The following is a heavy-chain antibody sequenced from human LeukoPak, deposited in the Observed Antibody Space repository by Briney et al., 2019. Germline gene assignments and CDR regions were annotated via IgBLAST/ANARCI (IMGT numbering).Heavy chain of an antibody. CDR2: IRSKANSYAT. J-gene: IGHJ6*02. Sequence: GGSLRLSCAASGFTFSSYAMHWVRQASGKGLEWVGRIRSKANSYATAYAASVKGRFTISRDDSKNTAYLQMNSLKTEDTAVYYCTRHITSYYGFYYYYGMDVWGQGTTVTVSS. CDR3: TRHITSYYGFYYYYGMDV. D-gene: IGHD1-26*01. CDR1: GFTFSSYA. V-gene: IGHV3-73*01.